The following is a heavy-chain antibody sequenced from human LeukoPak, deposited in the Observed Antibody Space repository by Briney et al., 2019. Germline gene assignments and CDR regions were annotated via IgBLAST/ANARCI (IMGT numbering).Heavy chain of an antibody. CDR2: INHSGST. CDR3: ARGIRYTCSRYTYKWLDP. Sequence: SETLSLTCGVYGGSFTDYYWSWIRQPPGKGLEWIGEINHSGSTNYNPSLKSRVTISVDSSKDQFSLKLSSVTAADTAVYYCARGIRYTCSRYTYKWLDPWRQGTLVTVSP. CDR1: GGSFTDYY. V-gene: IGHV4-34*01. D-gene: IGHD6-13*01. J-gene: IGHJ5*02.